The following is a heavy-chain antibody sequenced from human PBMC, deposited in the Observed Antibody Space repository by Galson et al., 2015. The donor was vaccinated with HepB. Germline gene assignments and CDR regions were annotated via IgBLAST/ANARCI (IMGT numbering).Heavy chain of an antibody. V-gene: IGHV7-4-1*02. CDR1: GYTFTSYS. CDR3: ARNRGDNYGSGSYYQRQAFDI. J-gene: IGHJ3*02. CDR2: INTNTENP. D-gene: IGHD3-10*01. Sequence: SVKVSCKASGYTFTSYSMNWVRQAPGQGLEWMGWINTNTENPTYAKGFKGRYVFSLATSVSTAYLEISSPKAEDTAVYYCARNRGDNYGSGSYYQRQAFDIWGQGTTVTVSS.